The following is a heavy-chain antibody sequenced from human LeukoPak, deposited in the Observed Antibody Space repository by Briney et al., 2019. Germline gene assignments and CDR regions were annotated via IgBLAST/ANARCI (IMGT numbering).Heavy chain of an antibody. CDR2: IYSGGST. J-gene: IGHJ4*02. CDR3: ARWQWLALNFDY. CDR1: GFTVSSNY. Sequence: PGGSLRLSCAASGFTVSSNYMSWVRQAPGKGLEWVSVIYSGGSTYYADSVKGRFTISRDNSKNTLYLQMNSLRAEDTAVYYCARWQWLALNFDYWGQGTLVTVSS. V-gene: IGHV3-66*01. D-gene: IGHD6-19*01.